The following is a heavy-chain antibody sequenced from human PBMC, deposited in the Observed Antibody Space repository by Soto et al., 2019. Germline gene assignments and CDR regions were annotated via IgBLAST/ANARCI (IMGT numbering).Heavy chain of an antibody. J-gene: IGHJ6*02. CDR1: GYTFTSYY. D-gene: IGHD6-13*01. CDR2: INPSGGST. CDR3: ARDSESDAAVFHCMDV. Sequence: ASVKVSCKASGYTFTSYYMHCLRQAPGQGLEWMGIINPSGGSTSYAQKFQGRVTMTRDTSTSTVYMELSSLRSEDTAVYYCARDSESDAAVFHCMDVWGQGTTVTASS. V-gene: IGHV1-46*01.